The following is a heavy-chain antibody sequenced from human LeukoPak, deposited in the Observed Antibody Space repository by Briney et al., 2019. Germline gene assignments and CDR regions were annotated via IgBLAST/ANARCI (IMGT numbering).Heavy chain of an antibody. J-gene: IGHJ4*02. V-gene: IGHV3-43*02. Sequence: GGSLRLSCAASGFTFDDYAMHWVRQAPGKGLEWVSLICGDGGSTYYADSVKGRFTISRDNSKNSLYLQMNSLRTEDTALYYCAKAHPSRLSLRVLDYWGQGTLVTVSS. CDR3: AKAHPSRLSLRVLDY. D-gene: IGHD3-22*01. CDR1: GFTFDDYA. CDR2: ICGDGGST.